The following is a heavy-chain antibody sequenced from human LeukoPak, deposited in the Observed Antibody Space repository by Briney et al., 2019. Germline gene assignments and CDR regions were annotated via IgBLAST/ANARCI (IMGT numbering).Heavy chain of an antibody. CDR1: GFTFSSYE. CDR2: ISSSGSTI. V-gene: IGHV3-48*03. CDR3: ARIGYYYDSSGYSYYFDY. D-gene: IGHD3-22*01. Sequence: GGSLRLSRAASGFTFSSYEMNWVRQAPGKGLEWVSYISSSGSTIYYADSVKGRFTISRDNAKNSLYLQMNSLRAEDTAVYYCARIGYYYDSSGYSYYFDYWGQGTLVTVSS. J-gene: IGHJ4*02.